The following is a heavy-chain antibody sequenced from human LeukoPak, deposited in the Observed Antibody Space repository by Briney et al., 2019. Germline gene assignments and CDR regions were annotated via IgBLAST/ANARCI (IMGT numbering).Heavy chain of an antibody. CDR1: GYTFTGYY. D-gene: IGHD3-9*01. CDR3: ARDRDWEDYDILTGYYTPHAFDI. J-gene: IGHJ3*02. V-gene: IGHV1-2*02. Sequence: ASVKVSCKASGYTFTGYYMHWVRQAPGQGLEWMGWINPNSGGTNYAQKFQGRVTMTTDTSTSTAYMELRSLRSDDTAVYYCARDRDWEDYDILTGYYTPHAFDIWGQGTMVTVSS. CDR2: INPNSGGT.